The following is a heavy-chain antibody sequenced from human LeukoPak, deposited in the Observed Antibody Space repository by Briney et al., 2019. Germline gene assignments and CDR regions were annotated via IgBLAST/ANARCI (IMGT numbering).Heavy chain of an antibody. CDR2: ISSSSSYI. D-gene: IGHD3-22*01. J-gene: IGHJ3*02. CDR1: GFTFSSYN. V-gene: IGHV3-21*04. Sequence: GGSLRLSCAASGFTFSSYNMNWVRQAPGKGLEWVSSISSSSSYIYYADSVKGRFTISRDNSNNTLYLQMNSLRAEDTAVYYCAKAGDNSDNYGAFDIWGQGTMVTVSS. CDR3: AKAGDNSDNYGAFDI.